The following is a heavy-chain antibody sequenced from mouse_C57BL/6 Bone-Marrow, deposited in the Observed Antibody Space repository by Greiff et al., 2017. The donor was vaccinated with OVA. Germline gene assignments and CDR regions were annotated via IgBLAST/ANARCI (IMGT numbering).Heavy chain of an antibody. D-gene: IGHD1-1*01. V-gene: IGHV1-81*01. CDR3: ARSYYGSSLFAY. J-gene: IGHJ3*01. CDR1: GYTFTSYG. Sequence: QVQLQQSGAELARPGASVKLSCKASGYTFTSYGISWVKQSTGQGLEWIGELYPRSGNTYYNEKFKGKATLTADKSSSTAYMELRSLTSEDSAVYFCARSYYGSSLFAYWGQGTLVTVSA. CDR2: LYPRSGNT.